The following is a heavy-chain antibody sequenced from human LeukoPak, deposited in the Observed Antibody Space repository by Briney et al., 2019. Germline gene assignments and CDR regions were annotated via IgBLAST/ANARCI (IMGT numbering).Heavy chain of an antibody. CDR3: ARDEGSWYMSGPYYFDY. CDR1: GFTFSSYW. Sequence: PGGSLRLSCAASGFTFSSYWMSWVRQAPGKGLEWVANIKQDGSEKYYVDSVKGRFTISRDNAKNSLYLQMNSLRAEDTAVYYCARDEGSWYMSGPYYFDYWGQGTLVTVSS. CDR2: IKQDGSEK. J-gene: IGHJ4*02. D-gene: IGHD6-13*01. V-gene: IGHV3-7*01.